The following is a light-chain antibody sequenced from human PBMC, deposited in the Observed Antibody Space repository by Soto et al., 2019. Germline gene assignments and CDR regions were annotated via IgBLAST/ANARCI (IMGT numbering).Light chain of an antibody. J-gene: IGLJ1*01. V-gene: IGLV2-23*02. CDR1: SSDVGSYNL. Sequence: QSVLTQPVSVSGSHRQSITISCTGTSSDVGSYNLVSWYQQHPGKAPKLMIYEVTKRPSGVSNRFSGSKSGNTASLTISGLQAEDEADYYCCSFAGGRTYVFGTGTKVTVL. CDR2: EVT. CDR3: CSFAGGRTYV.